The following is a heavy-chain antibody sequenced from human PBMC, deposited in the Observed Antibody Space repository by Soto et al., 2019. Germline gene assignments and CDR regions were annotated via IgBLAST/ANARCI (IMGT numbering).Heavy chain of an antibody. J-gene: IGHJ6*02. CDR2: MNPNSGNT. V-gene: IGHV1-8*01. Sequence: ASVKVSCKASGYTFTSYDIHWVRPATGQGLEWMGWMNPNSGNTGYAQKFQGRVTMTRNTSISTAHMELSSLRSEDTAVYYCARGNYYILTGYYKYYYYGMDVWGQGTTVTVSS. CDR3: ARGNYYILTGYYKYYYYGMDV. D-gene: IGHD3-9*01. CDR1: GYTFTSYD.